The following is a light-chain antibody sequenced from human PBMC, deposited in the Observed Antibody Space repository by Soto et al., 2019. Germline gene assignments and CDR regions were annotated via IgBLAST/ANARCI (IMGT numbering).Light chain of an antibody. J-gene: IGKJ2*02. Sequence: EIVLTQSPATLSLSPGERATLSCRASRSINNYLAWYQQRPGQAPRLLFYDASNRATGIPARFNGSGSGTDFTLTITALEPDDFAVYYCQQRSNWPPGSTCGQGTKLEIK. CDR1: RSINNY. V-gene: IGKV3-11*01. CDR2: DAS. CDR3: QQRSNWPPGST.